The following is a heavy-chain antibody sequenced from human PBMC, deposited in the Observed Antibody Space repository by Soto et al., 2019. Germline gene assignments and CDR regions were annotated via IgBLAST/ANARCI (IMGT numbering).Heavy chain of an antibody. CDR3: VHLPTGGRFDS. J-gene: IGHJ4*02. CDR1: GFSLSSSGVG. CDR2: IYWYDDK. Sequence: QITLKESGPSLVKPTETLTLTCTFSGFSLSSSGVGVAWIRQPPGKPLEWLAHIYWYDDKYTSPSLKSRLTITKDTSKNQVVLLMTNMDPVDTATYFCVHLPTGGRFDSWGQGTLVTVSS. D-gene: IGHD3-16*01. V-gene: IGHV2-5*01.